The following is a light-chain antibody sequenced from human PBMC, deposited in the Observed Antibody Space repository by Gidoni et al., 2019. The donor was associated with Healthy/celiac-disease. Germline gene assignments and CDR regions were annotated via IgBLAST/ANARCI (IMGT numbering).Light chain of an antibody. J-gene: IGKJ4*01. CDR1: QSVSSY. CDR3: QQRSNWPRALT. CDR2: DAS. Sequence: EIVLTQSPATLSLSPGERATLSCRASQSVSSYLAWYQQKPGQAPRLLIYDASNRATGIPARFSGSGSGTDFTLTISSLEPEDCAVYYCQQRSNWPRALTFXGXTKVEIK. V-gene: IGKV3-11*01.